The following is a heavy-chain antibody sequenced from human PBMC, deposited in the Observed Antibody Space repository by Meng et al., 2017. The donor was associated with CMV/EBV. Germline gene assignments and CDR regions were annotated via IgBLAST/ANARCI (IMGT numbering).Heavy chain of an antibody. CDR3: ARGGIAAAGLH. CDR1: GGPISSSIYY. Sequence: QPRASGPCLVKLSETLSLTCTVSGGPISSSIYYWGLIRQPPGKGLEWIGSIYYSGSTYYNPSLKSRVTISVDTSKNQFSLKLSSVTAADTAVYYCARGGIAAAGLHWGQGTLVTVSS. V-gene: IGHV4-39*07. D-gene: IGHD6-13*01. CDR2: IYYSGST. J-gene: IGHJ4*02.